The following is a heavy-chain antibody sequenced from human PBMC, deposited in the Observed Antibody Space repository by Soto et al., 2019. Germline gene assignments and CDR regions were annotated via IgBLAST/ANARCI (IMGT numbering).Heavy chain of an antibody. CDR1: GYTFTSYG. J-gene: IGHJ4*02. CDR3: ARSSMVRDLLFDY. D-gene: IGHD3-10*01. V-gene: IGHV1-18*01. CDR2: TSAYNANT. Sequence: QVPLVQSGAEVKKPGASVKVSCKASGYTFTSYGISWVRQAPGQGLEWMGWTSAYNANTNYAQKLQGRVTMTTDTSTSTACMELRSLTSDDTAVYYCARSSMVRDLLFDYWGQGTLVTVSS.